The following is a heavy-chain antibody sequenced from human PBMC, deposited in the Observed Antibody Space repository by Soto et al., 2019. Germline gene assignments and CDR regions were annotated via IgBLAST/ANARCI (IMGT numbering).Heavy chain of an antibody. V-gene: IGHV1-46*01. J-gene: IGHJ4*02. CDR3: ARDGRSGYNSHFDY. Sequence: GISAEASCKASGDRFTSYYMHWAQHAPGQGLEWMGIINPSGGSTSYAQKFQGRVTMTRDTSTSTVYMELSSLRSEDTAVYYCARDGRSGYNSHFDYWGQGTLVTVSS. CDR2: INPSGGST. CDR1: GDRFTSYY. D-gene: IGHD3-22*01.